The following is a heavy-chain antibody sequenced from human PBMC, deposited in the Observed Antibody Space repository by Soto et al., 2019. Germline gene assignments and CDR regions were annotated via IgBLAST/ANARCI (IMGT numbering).Heavy chain of an antibody. CDR3: ARPLRDRNYYYGMAV. CDR1: GGTFSKYA. Sequence: QVQLVQSGAEMQQPGASVRVSCKASGGTFSKYAFSWVRQAPGQGLEWLGGTIPMFGTPNYAQKFQGRVAISADESTATVYREVSSLRSEDTAVYFCARPLRDRNYYYGMAVWGQGTTVTVSS. V-gene: IGHV1-69*01. D-gene: IGHD3-22*01. CDR2: TIPMFGTP. J-gene: IGHJ6*02.